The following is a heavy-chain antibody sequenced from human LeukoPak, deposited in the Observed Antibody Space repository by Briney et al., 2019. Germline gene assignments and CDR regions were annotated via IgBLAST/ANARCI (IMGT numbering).Heavy chain of an antibody. CDR1: GFTLSSYS. CDR2: INHSGST. V-gene: IGHV4-34*01. CDR3: ARGDYDILTGYLNWFDP. D-gene: IGHD3-9*01. Sequence: GSLRLSCAASGFTLSSYSMNWIRQRPGKGLERIGEINHSGSTNYNPSLKSRVTISVDTSKNQFALKLSSVTAADTAVYYSARGDYDILTGYLNWFDPWGQGTLVTVSS. J-gene: IGHJ5*02.